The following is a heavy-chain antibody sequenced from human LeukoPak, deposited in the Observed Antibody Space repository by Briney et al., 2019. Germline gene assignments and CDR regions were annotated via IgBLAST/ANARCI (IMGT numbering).Heavy chain of an antibody. V-gene: IGHV1-2*02. CDR2: INPNSGGT. Sequence: ASVTLTRKSSGYTFNGYYMHWVRQAPGQGLEWMGWINPNSGGTNYAQKFQGRVTMTRDTSISTAYMELSRLRSDDTAVYYCARDLKVRGVIRYWGQGTLVTVSS. CDR3: ARDLKVRGVIRY. CDR1: GYTFNGYY. J-gene: IGHJ4*02. D-gene: IGHD3-10*01.